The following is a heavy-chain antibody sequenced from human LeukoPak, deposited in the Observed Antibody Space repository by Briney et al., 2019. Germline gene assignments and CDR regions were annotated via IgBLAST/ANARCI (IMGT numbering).Heavy chain of an antibody. D-gene: IGHD4-23*01. CDR1: KFTFSNYA. Sequence: GGSLRLSCAASKFTFSNYAMSWVCQAPGQGLEWVSTLTDSGRSPFYADSVRGRFTISRDNSNNTLYLHLNRLRAEDTAFYYCAKHPGPYGANPFENWGQGTLVTVSS. J-gene: IGHJ4*02. CDR2: LTDSGRSP. V-gene: IGHV3-23*01. CDR3: AKHPGPYGANPFEN.